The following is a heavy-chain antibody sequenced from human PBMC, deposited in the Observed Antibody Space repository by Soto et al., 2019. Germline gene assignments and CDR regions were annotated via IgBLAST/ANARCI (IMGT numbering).Heavy chain of an antibody. D-gene: IGHD1-26*01. CDR3: ASGGAGSGPFTWELPDH. CDR2: ITPFNGDV. CDR1: GNTFTFRY. J-gene: IGHJ4*02. Sequence: QMQLVQSGAEVKKPGSTVTVSCKALGNTFTFRYLHWVRQAPGQALEWIGWITPFNGDVHYAQKFQERVTITRDRSINTAYMRMSSLRSEDTAMYYCASGGAGSGPFTWELPDHWGQGTLVTVSS. V-gene: IGHV1-45*02.